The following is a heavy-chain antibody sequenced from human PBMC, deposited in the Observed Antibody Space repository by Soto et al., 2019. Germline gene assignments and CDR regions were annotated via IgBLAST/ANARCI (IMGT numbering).Heavy chain of an antibody. Sequence: SETLSLTCTVSGGSISSYYWSWIRQPPGKGLEWIGYIYYSGSTNYNPSLKSRVTISVDTSKNQFSLKLSSVTAADTAVYYCARLRGIGSGWPTYFDYWGQGTLVTVSS. CDR2: IYYSGST. D-gene: IGHD6-19*01. V-gene: IGHV4-59*08. CDR1: GGSISSYY. J-gene: IGHJ4*02. CDR3: ARLRGIGSGWPTYFDY.